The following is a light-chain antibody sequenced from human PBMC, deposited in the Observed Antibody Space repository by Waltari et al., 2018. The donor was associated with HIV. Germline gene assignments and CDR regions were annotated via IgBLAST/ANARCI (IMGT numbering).Light chain of an antibody. V-gene: IGLV2-14*03. CDR1: KSDIGS. CDR3: SSYTDSDTHVI. CDR2: DVT. J-gene: IGLJ2*01. Sequence: QSALTQPASVSGSPGQSITIACTATKSDIGSFSWYQQHPGKAHRLIIYDVTNRHSGVPSRFAGCKSAYTASLTISGLQAEDEADYYCSSYTDSDTHVIFGGGTRLT.